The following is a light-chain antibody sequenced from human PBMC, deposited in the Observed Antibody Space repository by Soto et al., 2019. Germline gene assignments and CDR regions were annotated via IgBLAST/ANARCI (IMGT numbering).Light chain of an antibody. CDR2: GAS. CDR1: QSVSSSY. V-gene: IGKV3-20*01. J-gene: IGKJ1*01. CDR3: QQYVSPQT. Sequence: EIVLTQSPGTLSLSPGERATLSCRASQSVSSSYLAWYQQKPGQAPRLLIYGASSRATGIPDRFSGSGSGTVFTLTISRLDPDDFAVYYCQQYVSPQTFGQGTKVEIK.